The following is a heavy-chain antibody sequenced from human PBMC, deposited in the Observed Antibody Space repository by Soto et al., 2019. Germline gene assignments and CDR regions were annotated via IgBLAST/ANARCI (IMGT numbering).Heavy chain of an antibody. CDR1: GYTFTGYY. CDR3: ARDAGCSYNYYYYYYMNV. V-gene: IGHV1-2*04. J-gene: IGHJ6*03. CDR2: INPNSGGT. D-gene: IGHD5-18*01. Sequence: GASVKVSCKASGYTFTGYYMHWVRQAPGQGLEWMGWINPNSGGTNYAQKFQGWVTMTRDTSISTAYMELSRLRSDDTAVYYCARDAGCSYNYYYYYYMNVWGKGTTVTVSS.